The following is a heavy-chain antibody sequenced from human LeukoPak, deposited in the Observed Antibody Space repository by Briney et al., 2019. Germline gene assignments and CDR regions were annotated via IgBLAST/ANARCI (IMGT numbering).Heavy chain of an antibody. J-gene: IGHJ4*02. V-gene: IGHV2-5*02. D-gene: IGHD3-22*01. CDR2: VYWDDDE. CDR3: ARVPNYYDSSGLRFDY. CDR1: GFSLSSRGVG. Sequence: SGPTLVKPTQTLTLTCTFSGFSLSSRGVGVGWIRHPPGKALEWLALVYWDDDERYSPSLKSRLTITKDTSKNQVVLTMTNLDPVDTATYYCARVPNYYDSSGLRFDYWGQGTLVTVSS.